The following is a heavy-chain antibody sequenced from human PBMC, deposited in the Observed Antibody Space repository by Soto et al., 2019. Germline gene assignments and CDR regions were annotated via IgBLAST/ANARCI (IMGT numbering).Heavy chain of an antibody. Sequence: ASVKVSCKASGYTFSNYHLHWVRQVPGQGLEWMGIIDPSGGRARYAQKFQGRVTMTADKSTSTAYMELSSLRSEDTAVYYCARGDGYYDSSGYRYAFDIWG. CDR3: ARGDGYYDSSGYRYAFDI. CDR2: IDPSGGRA. V-gene: IGHV1-46*01. D-gene: IGHD3-22*01. J-gene: IGHJ3*02. CDR1: GYTFSNYH.